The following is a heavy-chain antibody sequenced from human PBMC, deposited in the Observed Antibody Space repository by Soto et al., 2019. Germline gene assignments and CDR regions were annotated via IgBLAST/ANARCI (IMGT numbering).Heavy chain of an antibody. Sequence: QVHLVQSGAEVKKPGSSVKVSCKAAGGTFSTYTLIWVRQAPGQGLEWMGRIIPMLTVRNSAQKFQGRVTLTADKSTSTAFMELTSLRSDDTAVYYCSIGSWSAETFDVCGQGTMVTVSS. D-gene: IGHD2-2*01. J-gene: IGHJ3*01. V-gene: IGHV1-69*02. CDR3: SIGSWSAETFDV. CDR2: IIPMLTVR. CDR1: GGTFSTYT.